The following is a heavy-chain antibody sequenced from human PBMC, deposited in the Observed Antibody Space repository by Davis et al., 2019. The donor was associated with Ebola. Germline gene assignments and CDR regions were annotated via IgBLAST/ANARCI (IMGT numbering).Heavy chain of an antibody. CDR2: INHSGST. V-gene: IGHV4-34*01. J-gene: IGHJ5*02. CDR1: GGSFSGYY. Sequence: SETLSLTCAVYGGSFSGYYWSWIRQPPGKGLEWIGEINHSGSTNYNPSLKSRVTISVDTSKNQFSLKLSSVTAADTAVYYCARGLWSGYYSDWFDPWGQGTLVTVSS. CDR3: ARGLWSGYYSDWFDP. D-gene: IGHD3-3*01.